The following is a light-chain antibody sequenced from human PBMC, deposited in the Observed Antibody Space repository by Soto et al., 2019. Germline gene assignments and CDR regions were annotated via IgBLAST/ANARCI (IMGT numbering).Light chain of an antibody. Sequence: QPVLTQPRSVSGSPGQSITISCTGTNSDIGGYNYVSWYQQHPGKAPKVMIYDVTRRPSGVPDRFSGSKSGNTASLTISGLQAEDEADYYCCSFAKPNNFGVFGVGTKLTVL. V-gene: IGLV2-11*01. J-gene: IGLJ3*02. CDR3: CSFAKPNNFGV. CDR2: DVT. CDR1: NSDIGGYNY.